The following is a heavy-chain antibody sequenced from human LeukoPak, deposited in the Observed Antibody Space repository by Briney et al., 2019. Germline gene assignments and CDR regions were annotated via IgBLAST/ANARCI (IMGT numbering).Heavy chain of an antibody. D-gene: IGHD7-27*01. CDR3: AXXXXXXXXXXXXXXXLGLDAFDI. CDR1: GGSISSYY. Sequence: SETLSLTCTVSGGSISSYYWSWIRQPAGKGLEWIGRIYTSGSTNYNPSLKSRVTMSVDTSKNQFSLKLSSVTAADTAVYYCAXXXXXXXXXXXXXXXLGLDAFDIWGQGTMVTVSS. CDR2: IYTSGST. J-gene: IGHJ3*02. V-gene: IGHV4-4*07.